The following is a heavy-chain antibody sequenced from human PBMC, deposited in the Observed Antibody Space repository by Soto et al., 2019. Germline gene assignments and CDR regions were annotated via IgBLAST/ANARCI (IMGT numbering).Heavy chain of an antibody. CDR1: GGSISSGGYY. CDR3: ARAPGLWFGELLSYPNYYSYGMDV. J-gene: IGHJ6*02. Sequence: PSETLSLTCTVSGGSISSGGYYWSWIRQHPGKGLEWIGYIYYSGSTYYNPSLKSRVTISVDTSKNQFSLKLSSVTAADTAVYYCARAPGLWFGELLSYPNYYSYGMDVWGQGTTVTVSS. V-gene: IGHV4-31*03. D-gene: IGHD3-10*01. CDR2: IYYSGST.